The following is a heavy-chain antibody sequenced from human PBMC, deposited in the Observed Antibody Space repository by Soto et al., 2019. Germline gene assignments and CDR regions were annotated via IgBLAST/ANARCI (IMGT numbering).Heavy chain of an antibody. J-gene: IGHJ3*01. V-gene: IGHV2-5*02. Sequence: QITLKESGHTLVKPTQTLTLTCIFSGFSFSADGVGVGWIRQPPGKALEWLALIYWDDDTRYSPSLKSRLTITKDTSKNQVVLTMTNMDPLDTATYYCAHAYGGTSWPNAAFDVWGQGTVVTVSS. CDR1: GFSFSADGVG. CDR3: AHAYGGTSWPNAAFDV. CDR2: IYWDDDT. D-gene: IGHD2-2*01.